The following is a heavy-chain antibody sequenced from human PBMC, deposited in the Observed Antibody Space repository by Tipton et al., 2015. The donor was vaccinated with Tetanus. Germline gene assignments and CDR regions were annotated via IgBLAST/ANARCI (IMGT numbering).Heavy chain of an antibody. D-gene: IGHD5-24*01. V-gene: IGHV4-4*07. CDR1: GGSVSSYY. CDR3: ARGGRDAYNNPLGAFDV. Sequence: TLSLTCTVSGGSVSSYYWTWFRQPPGKRLEWIGFVSSSGNPNYSPSLTGRVSMSLDTSKQQFSLSLTSATAADTAVYYCARGGRDAYNNPLGAFDVWGRGTTVTVSS. J-gene: IGHJ3*01. CDR2: VSSSGNP.